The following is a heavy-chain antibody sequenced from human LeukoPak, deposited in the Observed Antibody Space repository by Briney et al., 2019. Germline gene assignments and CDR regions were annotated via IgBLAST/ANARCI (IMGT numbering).Heavy chain of an antibody. V-gene: IGHV4-38-2*01. CDR2: ISHRGST. J-gene: IGHJ4*02. Sequence: SETLSLTCAVSGYSINSFYYWGWIRQPPGKGPEWIASISHRGSTYYNLSLKSRVTISVDTVKNQLSLKVNSVTAADTAVYYCARQLGGSYGGYYFDYWGQGTLVTVSS. CDR1: GYSINSFYY. D-gene: IGHD1-26*01. CDR3: ARQLGGSYGGYYFDY.